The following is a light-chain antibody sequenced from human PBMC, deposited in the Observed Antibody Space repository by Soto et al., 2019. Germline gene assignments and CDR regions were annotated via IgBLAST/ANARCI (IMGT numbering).Light chain of an antibody. CDR3: QEDDSEPLH. CDR2: ASS. CDR1: QGISNY. V-gene: IGKV1-27*01. J-gene: IGKJ3*01. Sequence: DIQMTQSPSSLSASVGDRVTITCRASQGISNYLAWYQQKPGKVPKLLIYASSTLLSAVPSRFSGSGSGPYFSLTISSLQPEDVATYYCQEDDSEPLHFGPGTKVVIK.